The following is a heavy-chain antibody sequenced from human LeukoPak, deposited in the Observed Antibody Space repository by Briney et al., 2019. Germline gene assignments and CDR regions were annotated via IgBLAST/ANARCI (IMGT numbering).Heavy chain of an antibody. D-gene: IGHD1-7*01. CDR1: GNTFTSDG. CDR2: ISAYNGNT. J-gene: IGHJ4*02. Sequence: GASVKVSCKASGNTFTSDGISWVRQAPGQGLEWMGWISAYNGNTNYAQKLQGRVTMTTDTSTSTAYLELRSLRSDDTAVYYCARAPRELTIDYWGQGTLVTVSS. V-gene: IGHV1-18*01. CDR3: ARAPRELTIDY.